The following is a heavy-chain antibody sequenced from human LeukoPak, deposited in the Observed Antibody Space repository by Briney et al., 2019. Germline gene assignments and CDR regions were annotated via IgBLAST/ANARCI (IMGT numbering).Heavy chain of an antibody. J-gene: IGHJ4*02. D-gene: IGHD1-20*01. CDR3: LRDLNWSLDQ. CDR1: GFTFRSYW. CDR2: IKEDGSEK. Sequence: ESGGSLRLSCAASGFTFRSYWMSWVRQAPGKGLEWVANIKEDGSEKYYVDSVKGRFTISRDNAKNTLYLQMNSLRAEDTAVYYCLRDLNWSLDQWGQGTLVTVSS. V-gene: IGHV3-7*01.